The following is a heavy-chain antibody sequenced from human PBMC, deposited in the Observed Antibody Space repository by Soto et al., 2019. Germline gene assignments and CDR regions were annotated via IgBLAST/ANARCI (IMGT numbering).Heavy chain of an antibody. D-gene: IGHD3-10*01. CDR3: ARGSKDSYPGSRIFDF. CDR2: ITDTGGDA. CDR1: GITFVSRA. Sequence: PWGSLRLSCVASGITFVSRAIIFGRHSPFEGLEWVSTITDTGGDAKYADSVRGRFTISRDNSKKTLYLQMSSPRADDSAVYFCARGSKDSYPGSRIFDFWGRGTLVTVSS. J-gene: IGHJ4*02. V-gene: IGHV3-23*01.